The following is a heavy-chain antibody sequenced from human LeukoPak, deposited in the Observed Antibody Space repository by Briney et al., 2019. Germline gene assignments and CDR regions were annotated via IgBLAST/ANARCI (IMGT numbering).Heavy chain of an antibody. J-gene: IGHJ4*02. V-gene: IGHV3-23*01. Sequence: GGSLRLPCAASAFTFGNYAMNWVRQAPGKGLEWVSGLSGSGASTYYADSVKGRFTISRDNSKNTLYLQMNRLRGGDTAVYYCAKGSDRSGSYYLDYWGQGTLVTVSS. CDR1: AFTFGNYA. CDR2: LSGSGAST. D-gene: IGHD3-10*01. CDR3: AKGSDRSGSYYLDY.